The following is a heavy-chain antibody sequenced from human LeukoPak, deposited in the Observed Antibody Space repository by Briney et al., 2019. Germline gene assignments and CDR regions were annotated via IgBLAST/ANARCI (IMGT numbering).Heavy chain of an antibody. CDR1: GFTFSSYW. CDR3: AKAYSNYAIDY. D-gene: IGHD4-11*01. CDR2: IKQDGSEK. J-gene: IGHJ4*02. Sequence: GGSLRLSCAASGFTFSSYWMSWVRQAPGKGLEWVANIKQDGSEKYYVDSVKGRFTISRDNAKNSLYLQMNSLRAEDTAVYYCAKAYSNYAIDYWGQGTLVTVSS. V-gene: IGHV3-7*01.